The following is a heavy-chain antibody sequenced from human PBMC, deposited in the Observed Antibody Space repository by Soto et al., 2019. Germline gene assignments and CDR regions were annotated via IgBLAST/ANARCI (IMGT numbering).Heavy chain of an antibody. J-gene: IGHJ4*02. CDR3: ASLPYSSSPDSAVY. CDR1: GFTFSSYG. D-gene: IGHD6-6*01. Sequence: HAGGSLRLSCAASGFTFSSYGMHWVRQAPGKGLEWVAVISYDGSNKYYADSVKGRFTISRDNSKNTLYLQMNSLRAEDTAVYYCASLPYSSSPDSAVYWGQGTLVTVSS. V-gene: IGHV3-30*03. CDR2: ISYDGSNK.